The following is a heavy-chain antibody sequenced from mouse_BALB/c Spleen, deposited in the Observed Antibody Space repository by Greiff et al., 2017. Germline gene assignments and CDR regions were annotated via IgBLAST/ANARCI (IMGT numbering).Heavy chain of an antibody. J-gene: IGHJ4*01. CDR1: GFTFSSFG. Sequence: EVQVVESGGGLVQPGGSRKLSCAASGFTFSSFGMHWVRQAPEKGLEWVAYISSGSSTIYYADTVKGRFTISRDNPKNTLFLQMTSLRSEDTAMYYCARSIKGYYAMDYWGQGTSVTVSS. CDR2: ISSGSSTI. D-gene: IGHD1-2*01. V-gene: IGHV5-17*02. CDR3: ARSIKGYYAMDY.